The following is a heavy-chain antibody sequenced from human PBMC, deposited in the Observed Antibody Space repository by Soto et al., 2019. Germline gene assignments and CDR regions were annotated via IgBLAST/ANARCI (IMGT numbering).Heavy chain of an antibody. J-gene: IGHJ4*02. CDR2: ISGSGGST. D-gene: IGHD4-17*01. V-gene: IGHV3-23*01. CDR3: AKGDSTTVTILHFDY. CDR1: GFTFSSYA. Sequence: GGSLRLSCAASGFTFSSYAMSWVRQAPGKGLEWVSAISGSGGSTYYAHSVKGRFTISRDNSKNTLYLQMNSLRAEETAVYYCAKGDSTTVTILHFDYWGQGTLVTVSS.